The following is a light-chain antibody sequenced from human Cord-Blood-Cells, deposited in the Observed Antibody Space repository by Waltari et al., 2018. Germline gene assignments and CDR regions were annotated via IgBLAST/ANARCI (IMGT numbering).Light chain of an antibody. J-gene: IGLJ1*01. Sequence: QSALTQPRSVSGSPGQSVTISCTGTSSDVGGYNYVSWYQQHPGKAPKLMIYDVSNRPSGVPDRFSGSKSGNAASLTISGLQAEDEADYYCCSDAGSYTYVFGTGTKVTVL. CDR1: SSDVGGYNY. V-gene: IGLV2-11*01. CDR3: CSDAGSYTYV. CDR2: DVS.